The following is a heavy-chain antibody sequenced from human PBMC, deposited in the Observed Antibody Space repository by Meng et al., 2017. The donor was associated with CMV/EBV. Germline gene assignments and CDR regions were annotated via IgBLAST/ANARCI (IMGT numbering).Heavy chain of an antibody. Sequence: GGSLRLSCAASGFTFNTYAMNWVRQAPGKGLEWVSSLDSGYVFVYYADSVKGRFTTSRDNAKNSLYLQMNSLRAEDTAVYYCARAGYPDPFDYWGQGTLVTVSS. CDR3: ARAGYPDPFDY. CDR1: GFTFNTYA. CDR2: LDSGYVFV. D-gene: IGHD3-16*02. J-gene: IGHJ4*02. V-gene: IGHV3-21*01.